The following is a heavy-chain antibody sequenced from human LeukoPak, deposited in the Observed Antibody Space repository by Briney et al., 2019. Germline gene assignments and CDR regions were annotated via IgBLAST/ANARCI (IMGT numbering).Heavy chain of an antibody. J-gene: IGHJ4*02. CDR3: ARLWSTSCKGGSCPHQPNY. Sequence: SETLSLTCTVSGGSISSSAYHWGWIRQPPGKGLEWIGAINYGGNTYYNLSLKSRVIIFLDTSKNQFSLKLSSVTAADTAVYYCARLWSTSCKGGSCPHQPNYWGQGTRVTVPS. D-gene: IGHD2-15*01. V-gene: IGHV4-39*01. CDR1: GGSISSSAYH. CDR2: INYGGNT.